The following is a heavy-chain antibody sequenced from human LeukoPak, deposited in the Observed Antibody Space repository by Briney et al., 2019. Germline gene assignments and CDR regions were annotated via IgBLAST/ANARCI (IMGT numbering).Heavy chain of an antibody. V-gene: IGHV6-1*01. CDR3: ARESYSTGFCDY. CDR2: TYYRTKRHN. D-gene: IGHD6-13*01. CDR1: GVSISSNSCT. Sequence: PSQTLSLTCAISGVSISSNSCTWNWLRQCPSRGLEWLGSTYYRTKRHNAYAVSVKSRVIINTNPSTNQLSLQLNAVTPEDTAGYYCARESYSTGFCDYWPRGILVSV. J-gene: IGHJ4*02.